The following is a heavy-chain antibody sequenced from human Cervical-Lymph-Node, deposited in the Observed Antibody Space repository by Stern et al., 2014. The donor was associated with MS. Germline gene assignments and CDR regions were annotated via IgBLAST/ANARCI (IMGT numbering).Heavy chain of an antibody. D-gene: IGHD2-15*01. Sequence: VQLVQSGAGVKKPGESLKISCKSSGYDFASQWIGWVRQMPGKGLEWMGIIYPGDSETRYSPSFQGQVNISVDKSIDTAYLQWSSLTASDTGMYFCARVDGGWFDLWGPGTLVTVSS. J-gene: IGHJ5*02. CDR1: GYDFASQW. V-gene: IGHV5-51*01. CDR3: ARVDGGWFDL. CDR2: IYPGDSET.